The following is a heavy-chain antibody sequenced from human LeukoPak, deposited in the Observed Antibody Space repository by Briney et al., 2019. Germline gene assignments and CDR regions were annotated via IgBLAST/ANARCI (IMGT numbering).Heavy chain of an antibody. J-gene: IGHJ4*02. CDR3: AKDSTVRRQKKSSGYRPNEYYFDY. CDR2: IWYDGSNK. CDR1: GFTFSSYG. D-gene: IGHD3-22*01. V-gene: IGHV3-30*02. Sequence: GGSLRLSCAASGFTFSSYGMHWVRQAPGKGLEWVAFIWYDGSNKYYADSVKGRFTISRDNSKNTLYLQMNSLRAEDTAVYYCAKDSTVRRQKKSSGYRPNEYYFDYWGQGTLVTVSS.